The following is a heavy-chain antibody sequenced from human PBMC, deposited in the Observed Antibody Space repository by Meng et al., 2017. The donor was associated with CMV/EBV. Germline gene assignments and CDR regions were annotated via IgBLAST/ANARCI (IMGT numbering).Heavy chain of an antibody. CDR2: ISAYNGNT. D-gene: IGHD3-22*01. J-gene: IGHJ4*02. Sequence: LVQSGVAVRRLGAPVKVPSKPFGSTFTSKGISWVRQAPGQGLEWMGWISAYNGNTNYAQKLQGRVTMTTDTSTSTAYMELRSLRSDDTAVYYCARDRPIRETYYYDSSGYQPFDYWGQGTLVTVSS. CDR3: ARDRPIRETYYYDSSGYQPFDY. V-gene: IGHV1-18*01. CDR1: GSTFTSKG.